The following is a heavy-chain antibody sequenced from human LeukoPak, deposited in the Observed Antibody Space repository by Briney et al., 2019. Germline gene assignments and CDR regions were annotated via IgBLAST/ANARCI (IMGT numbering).Heavy chain of an antibody. CDR2: INPNSGGT. Sequence: ASVKVSCKASGYTFTGYYMHWVRQAPGQGLEWMGWINPNSGGTNYAQKFQGRVTMTEDTSTDTAYMELSSLRSEDTAVYSCATDLISVSIGYGSFDYWGQGTLVTVSS. D-gene: IGHD3-22*01. J-gene: IGHJ4*02. CDR3: ATDLISVSIGYGSFDY. V-gene: IGHV1-2*02. CDR1: GYTFTGYY.